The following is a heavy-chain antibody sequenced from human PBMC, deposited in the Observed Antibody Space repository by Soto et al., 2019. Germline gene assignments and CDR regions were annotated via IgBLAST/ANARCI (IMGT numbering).Heavy chain of an antibody. CDR1: EFVFRSHS. CDR3: ARGLDIVVVPATTGDNWFDP. Sequence: GGSLRLSFAAAEFVFRSHSMNWNRQDPGKGLECVSYISRSSSSIYYADSVKGRFTISRDNAKNSLYLQMNSLRAEDTAVYYYARGLDIVVVPATTGDNWFDPWGQGTLVTVSS. D-gene: IGHD2-2*01. CDR2: ISRSSSSI. J-gene: IGHJ5*02. V-gene: IGHV3-48*01.